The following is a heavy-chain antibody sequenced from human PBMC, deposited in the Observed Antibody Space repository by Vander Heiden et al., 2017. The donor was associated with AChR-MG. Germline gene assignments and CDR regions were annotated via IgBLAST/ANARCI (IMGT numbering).Heavy chain of an antibody. CDR2: ISSSSSYI. CDR1: GFTFSSYS. CDR3: ARPSTRIDLDAFDI. D-gene: IGHD3-22*01. V-gene: IGHV3-21*01. J-gene: IGHJ3*02. Sequence: EVQLVESGGGLVKPGGSLRLSCAASGFTFSSYSMNWVSQAPGKGLEWVSSISSSSSYIYYADSVKGRFTISRDNAKNSLYLQMNSMRAEDTAVYYCARPSTRIDLDAFDIWGQGTMVTVSS.